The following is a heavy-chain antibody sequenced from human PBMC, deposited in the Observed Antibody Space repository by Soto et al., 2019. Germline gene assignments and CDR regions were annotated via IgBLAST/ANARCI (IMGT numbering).Heavy chain of an antibody. V-gene: IGHV4-61*01. J-gene: IGHJ4*02. D-gene: IGHD3-10*01. CDR2: IYYSGST. CDR1: GGSVSSGSYY. CDR3: ASTLWFGELLPFDY. Sequence: QVQLQESGPGLVKPSETLSLTCTVSGGSVSSGSYYWSWIRQPPGKGLEWIGYIYYSGSTNYNPSLKSRVTISVDTSKNQFSLKLSSVTAADTAVYYCASTLWFGELLPFDYWGQGTLVTVSS.